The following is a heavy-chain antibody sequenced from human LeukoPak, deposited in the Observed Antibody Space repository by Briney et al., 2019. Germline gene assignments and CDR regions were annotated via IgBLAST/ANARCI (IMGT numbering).Heavy chain of an antibody. CDR2: IFHSGST. CDR1: GGSISSGYW. J-gene: IGHJ4*02. CDR3: ARDRPGTYFDY. Sequence: SETLSLTCAVSGGSISSGYWWSWVRQPPGKGLEWIGEIFHSGSTNYNPSLKSRVTISVDKSKNQLSLKLSSVPAADTAVYYCARDRPGTYFDYWGQGTLVTVSS. D-gene: IGHD1-26*01. V-gene: IGHV4-4*02.